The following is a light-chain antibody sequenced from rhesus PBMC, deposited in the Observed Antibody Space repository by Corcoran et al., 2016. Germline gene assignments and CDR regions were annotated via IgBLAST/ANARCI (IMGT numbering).Light chain of an antibody. CDR1: QGFTKW. J-gene: IGKJ4*01. CDR2: EAS. CDR3: QQYSSRPLT. Sequence: DIQMTQSPSSLSASVGDKVTISCQASQGFTKWLAWYQQKPGKPPKLLIYEASTLQSGGPSRYSGSGSGTDFTLTISSLQSEDFATYYCQQYSSRPLTFGGGTKVELK. V-gene: IGKV1-21*01.